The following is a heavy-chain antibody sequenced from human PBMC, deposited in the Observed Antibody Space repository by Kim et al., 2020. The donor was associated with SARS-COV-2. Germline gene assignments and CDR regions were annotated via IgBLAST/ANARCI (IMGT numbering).Heavy chain of an antibody. CDR1: GASISTGIYS. Sequence: SETLSLTCTVSGASISTGIYSWGWIRQPPGKGLEWVGTIYSSGTTYYNPSLKSRVTISVDTSKNQLSLKLPSVTAADTAVYFCARQPASSWLVVPAPEIGFDPWGQGTLVTVSS. CDR2: IYSSGTT. J-gene: IGHJ5*02. D-gene: IGHD2-15*01. CDR3: ARQPASSWLVVPAPEIGFDP. V-gene: IGHV4-39*01.